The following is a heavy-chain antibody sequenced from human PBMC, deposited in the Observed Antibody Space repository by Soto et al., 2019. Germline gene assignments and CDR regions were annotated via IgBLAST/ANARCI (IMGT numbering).Heavy chain of an antibody. J-gene: IGHJ4*02. CDR1: GFTFNNAW. Sequence: PGGSLRLSCAASGFTFNNAWMSWVRQAPGTGLEWVGRIKSNADGGTADYTPPARGRFTISRDDSKNKLFLHINSLKTEDTAVYYCTTGVATAKFYFDFWGQGTLVTVSS. CDR2: IKSNADGGTA. D-gene: IGHD6-25*01. V-gene: IGHV3-15*01. CDR3: TTGVATAKFYFDF.